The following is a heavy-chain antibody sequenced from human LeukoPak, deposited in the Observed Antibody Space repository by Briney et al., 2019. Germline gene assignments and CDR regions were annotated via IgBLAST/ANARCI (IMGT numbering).Heavy chain of an antibody. CDR3: ARDREFFGELLPIYYYYYMDV. Sequence: ASVKVSCKASGYTFTSYDINWVRQATGQGLEWMGWMNPNSGNTGYAQKFQGRVTMTRNTSISTAYMELSSLRSEDTAVYYCARDREFFGELLPIYYYYYMDVWGKGTTVTVSS. CDR2: MNPNSGNT. J-gene: IGHJ6*03. CDR1: GYTFTSYD. V-gene: IGHV1-8*01. D-gene: IGHD3-10*01.